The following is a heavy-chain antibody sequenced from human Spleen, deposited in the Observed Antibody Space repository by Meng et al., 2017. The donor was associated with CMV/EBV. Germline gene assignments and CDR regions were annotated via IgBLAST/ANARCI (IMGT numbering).Heavy chain of an antibody. J-gene: IGHJ4*02. V-gene: IGHV4-30-4*08. Sequence: QVQLQESGPGLVKHSQTLSLTRTVSVVAIRSVDYYWSWIRQPPGKGLEWIGYIYYSGSTYYNPSLKSRVTISVDTSKNQFSLKLSSVTAADTAVYYCARGPITIFGVVPGSSFDYWGPGTLVTVSS. D-gene: IGHD3-3*01. CDR3: ARGPITIFGVVPGSSFDY. CDR1: VVAIRSVDYY. CDR2: IYYSGST.